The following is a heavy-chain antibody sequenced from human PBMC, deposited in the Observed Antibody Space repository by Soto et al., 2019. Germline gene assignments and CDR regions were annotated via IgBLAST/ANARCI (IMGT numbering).Heavy chain of an antibody. CDR2: IWYDGSNK. CDR3: ARDLFPYYAPHYYYYGMDV. CDR1: GFTFSSYG. J-gene: IGHJ6*02. Sequence: GGSLRLSCAASGFTFSSYGMHWVRQAPGKGLEWVAVIWYDGSNKYYADSVKGRFTISRDNSKNTLYLQMNSLRAEDTAVYYCARDLFPYYAPHYYYYGMDVWGQGTTVTVSS. V-gene: IGHV3-33*01. D-gene: IGHD3-10*01.